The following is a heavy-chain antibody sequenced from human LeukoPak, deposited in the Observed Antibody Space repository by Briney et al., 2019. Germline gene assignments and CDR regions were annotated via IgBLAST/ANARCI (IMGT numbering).Heavy chain of an antibody. D-gene: IGHD7-27*01. CDR1: GFTFSSYG. CDR3: AKDPWAWGY. J-gene: IGHJ4*02. Sequence: GGSLRLSCAASGFTFSSYGMHWVRQAPGKGLEWVAVISYDGSNKYYADSVKGRVTISRDNSKNTLYLQMNSLRAEDTAVYYCAKDPWAWGYWGQGTLVTVSS. V-gene: IGHV3-30*18. CDR2: ISYDGSNK.